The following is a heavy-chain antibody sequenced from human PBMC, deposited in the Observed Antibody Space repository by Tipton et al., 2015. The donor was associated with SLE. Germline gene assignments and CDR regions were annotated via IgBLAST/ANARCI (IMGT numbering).Heavy chain of an antibody. V-gene: IGHV4-61*02. D-gene: IGHD6-19*01. CDR2: IYTSGST. Sequence: GLVKPSETLSLTCTVSGGSISSGSYYWSWIRQPAGKGLEWIGHIYTSGSTNYNPSLKSRVTISVDTSKNQFSLKLSSVTAADTAVYYCARGTYSSGSFDYWGQGTLVTVSS. J-gene: IGHJ4*02. CDR3: ARGTYSSGSFDY. CDR1: GGSISSGSYY.